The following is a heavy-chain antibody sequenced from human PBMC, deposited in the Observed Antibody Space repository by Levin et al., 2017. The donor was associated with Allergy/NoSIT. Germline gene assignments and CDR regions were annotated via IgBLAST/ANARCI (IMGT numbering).Heavy chain of an antibody. J-gene: IGHJ5*02. V-gene: IGHV3-23*01. D-gene: IGHD6-6*01. Sequence: GGSLRLSCAASGFTFSGYAMSWVRQAPGKGLEWVSAISGSGGSTYYADSVKGRFTISRDNSKNTLYLQMNSLRAEDTAVYYCAKALYSSSSRWFDPWGQGTLVTVSS. CDR2: ISGSGGST. CDR1: GFTFSGYA. CDR3: AKALYSSSSRWFDP.